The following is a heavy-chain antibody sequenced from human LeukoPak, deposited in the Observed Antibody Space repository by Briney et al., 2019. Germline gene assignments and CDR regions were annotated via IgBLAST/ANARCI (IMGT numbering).Heavy chain of an antibody. J-gene: IGHJ4*02. V-gene: IGHV4-59*12. Sequence: SETLSLTCTVSGGSISSYYWSWIRQPPGKRLEWIGYIYYSESTIDNPSLKSRVTISADTFKNQFSLKLSSVTAADTAVYYCARGGRDGYKGNSKFDYWGQGTLVTVSS. CDR2: IYYSEST. CDR1: GGSISSYY. D-gene: IGHD5-24*01. CDR3: ARGGRDGYKGNSKFDY.